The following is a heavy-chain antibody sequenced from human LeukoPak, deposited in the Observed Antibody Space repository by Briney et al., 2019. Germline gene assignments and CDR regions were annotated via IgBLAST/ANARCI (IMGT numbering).Heavy chain of an antibody. CDR1: GYIFTSYG. CDR3: ARDVPYYSDSSGYFAFDY. Sequence: ASVKVSYKGSGYIFTSYGISWVRQAPGQGREWMGLISAYNGNTNYAQKVQGRVTMTTDTSTSTAYMELRSLRSDDTAVYYCARDVPYYSDSSGYFAFDYWGQGTLVTVSS. V-gene: IGHV1-18*01. CDR2: ISAYNGNT. J-gene: IGHJ4*02. D-gene: IGHD3-22*01.